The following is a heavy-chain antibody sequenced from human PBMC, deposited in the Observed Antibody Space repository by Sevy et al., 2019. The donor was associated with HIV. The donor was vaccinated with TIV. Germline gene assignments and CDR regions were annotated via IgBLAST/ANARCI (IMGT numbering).Heavy chain of an antibody. CDR3: VRDLHRGLSGSTSGY. D-gene: IGHD3-3*01. CDR2: ISSSGSNI. Sequence: GGSLRLSCAASGFTFSDYYMSWIRQAPGKGLEWVSYISSSGSNIYYADSVKGRFTVSRDNAKNSMYLQMNSLRAEDTALYYCVRDLHRGLSGSTSGYWGQGTLVTVSS. V-gene: IGHV3-11*01. J-gene: IGHJ4*02. CDR1: GFTFSDYY.